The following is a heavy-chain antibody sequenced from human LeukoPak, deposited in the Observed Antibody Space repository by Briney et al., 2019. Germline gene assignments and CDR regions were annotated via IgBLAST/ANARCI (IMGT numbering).Heavy chain of an antibody. CDR2: ISCDGSNK. D-gene: IGHD3-9*01. V-gene: IGHV3-30*03. CDR3: ATNYDILTGYLDY. Sequence: GGSLRLSCAASGFTFSSYGMHWVRQAPGKGLEWVAVISCDGSNKYYADSVKGRFTISRDNSKNTLYLQMNSLRAEDTAVYYCATNYDILTGYLDYWGQGTLVTVSS. J-gene: IGHJ4*02. CDR1: GFTFSSYG.